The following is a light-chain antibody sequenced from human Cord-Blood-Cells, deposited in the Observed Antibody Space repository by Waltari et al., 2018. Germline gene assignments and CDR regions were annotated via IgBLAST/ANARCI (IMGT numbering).Light chain of an antibody. CDR1: QGISSY. Sequence: AIRITQSPSSLSASTGDRVTITCRARQGISSYLAWDQQKPGKAPKLLIYAASTLQSGVPSRFSGSGSGTDFTLTISCLQSEDFATYYCQQYYSYPLTFGGGTKVEIK. V-gene: IGKV1-8*01. J-gene: IGKJ4*01. CDR2: AAS. CDR3: QQYYSYPLT.